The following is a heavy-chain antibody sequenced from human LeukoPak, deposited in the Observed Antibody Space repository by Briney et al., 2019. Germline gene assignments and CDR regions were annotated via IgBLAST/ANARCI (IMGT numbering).Heavy chain of an antibody. V-gene: IGHV4-34*01. D-gene: IGHD6-13*01. Sequence: PSETLSLTCAVYGGSFSGYYWSWIRQPPGKGLEWIGEINHSGSTNYNPSLKSRVTISVDTSKNQFSLKLSSVTAADTAVYYCARDEAAGPSGGYWGQGTLVTVSS. CDR2: INHSGST. CDR3: ARDEAAGPSGGY. CDR1: GGSFSGYY. J-gene: IGHJ4*02.